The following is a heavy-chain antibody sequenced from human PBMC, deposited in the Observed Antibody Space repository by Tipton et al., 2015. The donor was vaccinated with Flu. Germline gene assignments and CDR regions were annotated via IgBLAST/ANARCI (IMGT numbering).Heavy chain of an antibody. CDR1: GFTFSDYY. CDR2: ISKSGTTI. D-gene: IGHD6-13*01. V-gene: IGHV3-11*01. J-gene: IGHJ5*02. CDR3: ARDWWPAGLWFDP. Sequence: SLRLSCAASGFTFSDYYMTWIRQAPGKGLECISYISKSGTTIHYADSVKGRFTVSRDNAKNSLYLQMNSLRAEDTAMYYCARDWWPAGLWFDPWGQGTLVTVSS.